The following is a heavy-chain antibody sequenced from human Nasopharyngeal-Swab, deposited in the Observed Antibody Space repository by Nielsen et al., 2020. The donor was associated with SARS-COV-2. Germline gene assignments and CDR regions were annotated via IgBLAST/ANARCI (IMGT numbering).Heavy chain of an antibody. CDR1: GFTFSSYS. Sequence: GALKISCAASGFTFSSYSMNWVRQAPGKGLEWVSYISSSSSTIYYADSVKGRFTISRDNSKNTLYLQMNSLRAEDTAVYYCAKDHSSSAYYYYMDVWGKGTTVTVSS. CDR2: ISSSSSTI. V-gene: IGHV3-48*01. D-gene: IGHD6-13*01. J-gene: IGHJ6*03. CDR3: AKDHSSSAYYYYMDV.